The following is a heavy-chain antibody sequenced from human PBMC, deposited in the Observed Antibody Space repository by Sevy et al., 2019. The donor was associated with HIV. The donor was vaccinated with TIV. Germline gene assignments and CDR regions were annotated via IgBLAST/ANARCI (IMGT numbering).Heavy chain of an antibody. J-gene: IGHJ5*02. CDR2: TTGSGRNR. CDR1: GFTFSDYD. Sequence: GESLKISCVASGFTFSDYDMNWVRQSPGRGLEWIAYTTGSGRNRYYADSVKGRFIISRVNAKSSVFLEMNTLRDEDTALYYCAREQLASAGGGLDHWGQGILVTVSS. V-gene: IGHV3-48*03. CDR3: AREQLASAGGGLDH. D-gene: IGHD6-13*01.